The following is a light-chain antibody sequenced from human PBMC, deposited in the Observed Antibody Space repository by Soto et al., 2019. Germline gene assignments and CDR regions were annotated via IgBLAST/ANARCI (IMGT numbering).Light chain of an antibody. CDR2: YVS. CDR1: QGNSSSA. V-gene: IGKV1-13*02. CDR3: QQFDTYPLT. J-gene: IGKJ5*01. Sequence: AIQFTQSPSSLSATVGDKVTITFPASQGNSSSAFAWYQQKPRKGPKHLIYYVSNLQKGGPSRFSGSGSGTVFTLTISSLQPEDFATYYCQQFDTYPLTFGQGTRLEIK.